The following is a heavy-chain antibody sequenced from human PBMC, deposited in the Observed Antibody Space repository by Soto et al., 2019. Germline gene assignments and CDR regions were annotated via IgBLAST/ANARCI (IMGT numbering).Heavy chain of an antibody. J-gene: IGHJ6*02. CDR2: IFYSGST. Sequence: SETLSLTCTVSGGSISSSSYYWGWIRQPPGKGLEWIGSIFYSGSTYYNPSLKSRVTISVDTSKNQFSLKLSSVTAADTAVYYCACIFSCGYCYGFYYYRIYVCGQRSTVPVSS. CDR1: GGSISSSSYY. CDR3: ACIFSCGYCYGFYYYRIYV. D-gene: IGHD5-18*01. V-gene: IGHV4-39*01.